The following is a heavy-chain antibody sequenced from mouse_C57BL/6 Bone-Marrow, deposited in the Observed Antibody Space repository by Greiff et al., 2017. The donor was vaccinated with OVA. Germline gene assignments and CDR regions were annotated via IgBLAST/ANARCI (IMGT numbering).Heavy chain of an antibody. J-gene: IGHJ4*01. CDR2: IYPGSGST. V-gene: IGHV1-55*01. CDR1: GYTFTSYW. CDR3: ARGGITTPYAMDD. D-gene: IGHD2-4*01. Sequence: QVQLKQPGAELVKPGASVKMSCKASGYTFTSYWITWVKQRPGQGLEWIGDIYPGSGSTNYNEKFKSKATLTVDTSSSTAYMQLSSLTSEDSAVYYCARGGITTPYAMDDWGQGTSVTVSS.